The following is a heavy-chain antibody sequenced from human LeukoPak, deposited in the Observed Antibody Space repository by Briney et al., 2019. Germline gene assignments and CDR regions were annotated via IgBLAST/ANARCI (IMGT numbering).Heavy chain of an antibody. D-gene: IGHD3-3*01. Sequence: SETLSLTCTVSGGSISSYYWSWIRQPPGTGLEWIGYIYYSGSTNYNPSLKSRVTISVDTSKNQFSLKLSSVTAADTAVYYCASQYYDFWSGSPFYYMDVWGKGTTVTVSS. CDR1: GGSISSYY. CDR2: IYYSGST. CDR3: ASQYYDFWSGSPFYYMDV. V-gene: IGHV4-59*01. J-gene: IGHJ6*03.